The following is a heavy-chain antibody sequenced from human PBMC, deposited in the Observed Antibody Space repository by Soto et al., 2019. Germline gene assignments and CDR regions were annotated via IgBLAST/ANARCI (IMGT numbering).Heavy chain of an antibody. V-gene: IGHV3-74*01. D-gene: IGHD1-26*01. Sequence: PGGSLRLSCAASGFTFRSYWMHWVRQTPGKGLEWVSHINSDGSSTSYAGSVKGRFTISRDNAKNTLYLQMNSLRAEDTAMYYCTRDPSEWELPQDYWGQGTLVTVSS. CDR2: INSDGSST. CDR3: TRDPSEWELPQDY. CDR1: GFTFRSYW. J-gene: IGHJ4*02.